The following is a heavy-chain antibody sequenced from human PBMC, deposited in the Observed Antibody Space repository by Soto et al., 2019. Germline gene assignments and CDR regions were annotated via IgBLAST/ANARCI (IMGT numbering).Heavy chain of an antibody. V-gene: IGHV5-51*01. CDR2: IYPGDSDT. CDR3: ARQGYSGYDPADYYYGMDV. CDR1: GYSFTSYW. J-gene: IGHJ6*02. Sequence: GESLKISCKGSGYSFTSYWIGWVRQMPGKGLEWMGIIYPGDSDTRYSPSLQGQVTISADKSISTAYLQWSSLKASDTAMYYCARQGYSGYDPADYYYGMDVWGQGTTVTVSS. D-gene: IGHD5-12*01.